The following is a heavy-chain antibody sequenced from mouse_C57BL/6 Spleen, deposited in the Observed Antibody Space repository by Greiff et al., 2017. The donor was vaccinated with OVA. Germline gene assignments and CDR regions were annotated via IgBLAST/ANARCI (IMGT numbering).Heavy chain of an antibody. CDR3: ARDGSSPHWYFDV. CDR1: GYTFTSYW. Sequence: VQLQQSGTELVKPGASVKLSCKASGYTFTSYWMHWVKQRPGQGLEWIGNINPSNGGTNYNEKFKSKATLTVDKSSSTAYMQLSSLTSEDSAVYYCARDGSSPHWYFDVWGTGTTVTVSS. CDR2: INPSNGGT. D-gene: IGHD1-1*01. V-gene: IGHV1-53*01. J-gene: IGHJ1*03.